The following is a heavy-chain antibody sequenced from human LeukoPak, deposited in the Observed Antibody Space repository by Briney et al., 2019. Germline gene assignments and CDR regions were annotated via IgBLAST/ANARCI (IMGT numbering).Heavy chain of an antibody. CDR2: IKSDGST. CDR3: AKEGELLPRY. J-gene: IGHJ4*02. D-gene: IGHD1-26*01. CDR1: GFTFSRYW. V-gene: IGHV3-74*01. Sequence: GGSLRLSCAASGFTFSRYWMHWVRQAPGKGLVWVSRIKSDGSTNYADSVKGRFTISRDNAKNTVSLQMNSLRAEGTAVYYCAKEGELLPRYWGQGTLVTVSS.